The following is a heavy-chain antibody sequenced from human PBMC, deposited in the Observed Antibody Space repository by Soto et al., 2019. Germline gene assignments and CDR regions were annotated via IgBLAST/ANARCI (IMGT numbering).Heavy chain of an antibody. D-gene: IGHD3-10*01. CDR2: ISYDGSNK. CDR1: GVTFSSYG. Sequence: PGGSLRLSCAASGVTFSSYGMHWVRQAPGKGLEWVAVISYDGSNKYYADSVKGRFTISRDNSKNTLYLQMNSLRAEDTAVYYCAGHGSGSGNYYYGMDVWGQGTTVTVSS. J-gene: IGHJ6*02. V-gene: IGHV3-30*03. CDR3: AGHGSGSGNYYYGMDV.